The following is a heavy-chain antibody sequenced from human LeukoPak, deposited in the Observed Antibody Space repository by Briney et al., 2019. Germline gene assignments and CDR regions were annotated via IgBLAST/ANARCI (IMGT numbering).Heavy chain of an antibody. CDR2: IYHSGST. V-gene: IGHV4-38-2*02. CDR1: GYSISSGYY. J-gene: IGHJ3*02. Sequence: PSETLSLTCTVSGYSISSGYYWGWIRQPPGKGLEWIGSIYHSGSTYYNPSLKSRVTISIDTSKNQFSLKLSSVTAADTAVYYCARDFANPFDIWGQGTMVTVSS. CDR3: ARDFANPFDI.